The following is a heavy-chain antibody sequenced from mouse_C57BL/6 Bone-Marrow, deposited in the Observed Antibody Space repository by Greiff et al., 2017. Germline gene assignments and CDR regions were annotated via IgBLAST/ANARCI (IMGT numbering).Heavy chain of an antibody. CDR3: ARESIYYDYDDAMDY. D-gene: IGHD2-4*01. CDR1: GYTFTDYY. Sequence: VQLQQSGPELVKPGASVKISCKASGYTFTDYYMNWVKQSHGKSLEWIGDIIPNNGGTSYNQKFKGKATLTVDKASSTAYMELRSLTSEDSAVYYCARESIYYDYDDAMDYWGQGTSVTVSS. J-gene: IGHJ4*01. V-gene: IGHV1-26*01. CDR2: IIPNNGGT.